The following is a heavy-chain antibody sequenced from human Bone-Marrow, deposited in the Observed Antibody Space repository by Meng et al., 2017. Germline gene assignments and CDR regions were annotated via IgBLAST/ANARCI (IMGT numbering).Heavy chain of an antibody. J-gene: IGHJ3*02. CDR2: AWFEGTRR. CDR3: ARDRKHTFGSAPPPRSDFDM. CDR1: GFTFSNYG. D-gene: IGHD1-14*01. Sequence: GGSLRLSCAASGFTFSNYGMQWVRQAPGRGLEWVAVAWFEGTRRYYVEFVKGRFTISRDNSKSTLYLEMNSLRGEDTAIYYCARDRKHTFGSAPPPRSDFDMWGQGSTVTVSS. V-gene: IGHV3-33*01.